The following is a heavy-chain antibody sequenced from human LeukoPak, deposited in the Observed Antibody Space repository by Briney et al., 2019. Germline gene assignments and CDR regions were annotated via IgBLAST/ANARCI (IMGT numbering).Heavy chain of an antibody. V-gene: IGHV4-31*03. CDR2: IYYSGST. CDR1: GGSISSGAYY. J-gene: IGHJ3*02. Sequence: SETLSLTCTVSGGSISSGAYYWSWIRQHPGKGLEWIGYIYYSGSTYYNPSLKSRVTISVDTSKNQFSLKLSSVTAADTAVYYCETYCSGGSCYSHDAFDIWGQGTMVTVSS. CDR3: ETYCSGGSCYSHDAFDI. D-gene: IGHD2-15*01.